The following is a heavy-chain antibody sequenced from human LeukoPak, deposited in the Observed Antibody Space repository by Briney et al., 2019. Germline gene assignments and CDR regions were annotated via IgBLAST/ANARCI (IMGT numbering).Heavy chain of an antibody. Sequence: TSETLSLTCTVSGGSISSSSYYWGWIRQPPGKGLEWIGSIYYSGSTYYNPSLKSRVTISVDTSKNQFSLKLSSVTAADTAVYYCARARIAADYYFDYWGQGTLVTVSS. CDR1: GGSISSSSYY. V-gene: IGHV4-39*07. CDR3: ARARIAADYYFDY. J-gene: IGHJ4*02. CDR2: IYYSGST. D-gene: IGHD6-13*01.